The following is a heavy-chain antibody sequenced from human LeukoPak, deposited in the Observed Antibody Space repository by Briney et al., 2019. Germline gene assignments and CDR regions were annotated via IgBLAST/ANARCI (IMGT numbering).Heavy chain of an antibody. J-gene: IGHJ4*02. CDR1: GFSFSSYW. CDR3: ARLFVYGSGAEAFDY. CDR2: INEDGSEK. V-gene: IGHV3-7*01. Sequence: GGSLRLSCEVSGFSFSSYWMTWVRQAPGKGLEWVANINEDGSEKYYLDSVRGRFTISRDNAKNSLYLQMDSLRAEDTAVYYCARLFVYGSGAEAFDYWGQGALVTVSS. D-gene: IGHD3-10*01.